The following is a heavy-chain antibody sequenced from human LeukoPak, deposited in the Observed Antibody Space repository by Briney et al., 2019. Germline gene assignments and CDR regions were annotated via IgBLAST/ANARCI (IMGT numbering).Heavy chain of an antibody. CDR3: ARGRYYYGSGSYSPIDY. CDR2: MNPNSGNT. D-gene: IGHD3-10*01. V-gene: IGHV1-8*01. J-gene: IGHJ4*02. CDR1: GFTFTSYD. Sequence: ASVKVSCKASGFTFTSYDINWVRQATGQGLEWMGWMNPNSGNTGYAQKFQGRVTMTRNSSISTAYMELSSLRSEDTAVYYCARGRYYYGSGSYSPIDYWGQGTLVTVCS.